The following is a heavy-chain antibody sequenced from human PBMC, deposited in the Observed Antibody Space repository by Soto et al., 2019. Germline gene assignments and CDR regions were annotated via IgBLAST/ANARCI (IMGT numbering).Heavy chain of an antibody. CDR3: AREMGYYDSSGYYNWYFDL. CDR2: IGTAGDT. D-gene: IGHD3-22*01. V-gene: IGHV3-13*04. J-gene: IGHJ2*01. Sequence: EVQLVESGGGLVQPGGSLRLSCAASGFTFSSYDMHWVRQATGKGLEWVSAIGTAGDTYYPGSVKGRFTISRENAKNSLYLQMNSLRAGDTAVYYCAREMGYYDSSGYYNWYFDLWGRGTLVTVSS. CDR1: GFTFSSYD.